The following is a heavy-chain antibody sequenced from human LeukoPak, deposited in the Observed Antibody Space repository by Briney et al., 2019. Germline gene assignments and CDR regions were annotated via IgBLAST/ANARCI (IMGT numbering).Heavy chain of an antibody. D-gene: IGHD2-2*01. CDR1: GFTFSSYE. CDR3: ARDLRGMSSDY. J-gene: IGHJ4*02. V-gene: IGHV3-48*03. Sequence: PGGSLRLSCAASGFTFSSYEMNWVRQAPGKGLEWVSYISSSGRTIYYADSVKGRFTISRDNAKNSLYLQMNSLRAEDTAVYYCARDLRGMSSDYWGQGTLVTVSS. CDR2: ISSSGRTI.